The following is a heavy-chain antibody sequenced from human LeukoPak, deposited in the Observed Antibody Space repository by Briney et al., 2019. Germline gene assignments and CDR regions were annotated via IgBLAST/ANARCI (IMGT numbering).Heavy chain of an antibody. CDR1: GFTFSSYW. J-gene: IGHJ6*04. D-gene: IGHD3-10*01. CDR3: ARDSMVRGVIRQYYYGMDV. CDR2: INSDGSST. V-gene: IGHV3-74*01. Sequence: PGGSLRLSCAASGFTFSSYWMHWVRQAPGKGLVWVSRINSDGSSTSYADSVKGRFTIPRDNATNTLYLQMNSLRAEDTAVYYCARDSMVRGVIRQYYYGMDVWGKGTTVTVSS.